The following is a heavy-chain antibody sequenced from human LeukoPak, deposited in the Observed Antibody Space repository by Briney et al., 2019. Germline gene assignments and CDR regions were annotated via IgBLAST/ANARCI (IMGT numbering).Heavy chain of an antibody. Sequence: GASVKVSCKASGYTFTGYYMHWVRQAPGQGLEWMGSISPTSTGANHAQKFQGRVTMTRDTSISTVYMELSSLRSGDTAVYYCARDRNGDHYFDYWGLGTLVTVSS. J-gene: IGHJ4*02. V-gene: IGHV1-2*02. CDR1: GYTFTGYY. CDR2: ISPTSTGA. D-gene: IGHD4-17*01. CDR3: ARDRNGDHYFDY.